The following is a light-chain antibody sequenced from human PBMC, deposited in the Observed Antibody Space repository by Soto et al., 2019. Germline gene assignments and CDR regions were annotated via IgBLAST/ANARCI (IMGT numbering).Light chain of an antibody. CDR2: RAS. Sequence: EIVLTQSPGTLSLSPGERATLSCRASQSVSSIYLAWYQQKPGQAPRLLINRASNRPTGFPDRFSGSGSGTDFTLTFSRLDPEDFAVYYCQQYGCSPPYTFGQGTKLEIK. CDR1: QSVSSIY. CDR3: QQYGCSPPYT. J-gene: IGKJ2*01. V-gene: IGKV3-20*01.